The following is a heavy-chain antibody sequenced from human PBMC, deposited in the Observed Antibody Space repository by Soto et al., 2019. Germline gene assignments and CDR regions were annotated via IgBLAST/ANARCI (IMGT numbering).Heavy chain of an antibody. CDR3: ARNGYSSPGENYYYNYYMDV. CDR1: GFTFSSYS. D-gene: IGHD6-13*01. Sequence: EVQLVESGGGLVKPGGSQRLSCAASGFTFSSYSMNWVRQAPGKGLEWVSSISSSSSYIYYADSVKGRFTISRDNAKNSLYLQMNSLRAEDTAVYYCARNGYSSPGENYYYNYYMDVWGKGTTVTVSS. J-gene: IGHJ6*03. V-gene: IGHV3-21*01. CDR2: ISSSSSYI.